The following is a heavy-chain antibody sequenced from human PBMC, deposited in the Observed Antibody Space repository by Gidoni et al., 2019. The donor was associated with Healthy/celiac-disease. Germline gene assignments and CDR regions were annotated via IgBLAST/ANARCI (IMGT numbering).Heavy chain of an antibody. CDR1: GYTFTSYG. CDR2: ISAYNGNT. CDR3: ARVRKMSRGSGSYYPDFDY. V-gene: IGHV1-18*01. D-gene: IGHD3-10*01. Sequence: QVQLVQSGAEVKKPGASVKVSCKASGYTFTSYGISWVRQAPGQGLEWMGWISAYNGNTNYAQKLQGRVTMTTDTSTSTAYMELRSLRSDYTAVYYCARVRKMSRGSGSYYPDFDYWGQGTLVTVSS. J-gene: IGHJ4*02.